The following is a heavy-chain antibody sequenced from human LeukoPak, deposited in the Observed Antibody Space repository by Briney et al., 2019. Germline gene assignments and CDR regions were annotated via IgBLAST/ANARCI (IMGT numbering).Heavy chain of an antibody. Sequence: GGSLRLSCAASGFTFSSYAMSWVRQAPGKGPEWVSAISGSGGSTYYADSVKGRFTISRDNSKSTLYLQMNSLRAEDTAVYSCAKGMVRGVPGYYFDYWGQGTLVTVSS. CDR3: AKGMVRGVPGYYFDY. CDR2: ISGSGGST. CDR1: GFTFSSYA. D-gene: IGHD3-10*01. J-gene: IGHJ4*02. V-gene: IGHV3-23*01.